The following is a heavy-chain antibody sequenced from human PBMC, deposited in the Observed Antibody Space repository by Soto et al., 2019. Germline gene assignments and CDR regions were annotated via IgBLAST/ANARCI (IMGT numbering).Heavy chain of an antibody. D-gene: IGHD6-13*01. CDR1: GGSFSGYY. CDR2: INHSGGT. J-gene: IGHJ5*02. Sequence: SETLSLTCAAYGGSFSGYYWSWNSQHQGMELEWIGEINHSGGTNHNPSSKSRVTISGDTSKTHFSLKQSSVTAADTAVYYCARAKVNPIAAHGPGGDWFDPWGQGTLVTVSS. V-gene: IGHV4-34*01. CDR3: ARAKVNPIAAHGPGGDWFDP.